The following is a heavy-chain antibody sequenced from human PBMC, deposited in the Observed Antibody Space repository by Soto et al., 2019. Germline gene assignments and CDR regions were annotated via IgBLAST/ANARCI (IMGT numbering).Heavy chain of an antibody. D-gene: IGHD3-3*01. V-gene: IGHV1-2*04. CDR1: GYTFTGYY. CDR2: INPNSGGT. CDR3: ARETAEFWSGYPNYYYYGMDV. Sequence: ASVKVSCKASGYTFTGYYMHWVRQAPGQGLEWMGWINPNSGGTNYAQKFQGWVTMTRDTSISTAYMELSRLRSDDTAVYYCARETAEFWSGYPNYYYYGMDVWGQGTTVTVSS. J-gene: IGHJ6*02.